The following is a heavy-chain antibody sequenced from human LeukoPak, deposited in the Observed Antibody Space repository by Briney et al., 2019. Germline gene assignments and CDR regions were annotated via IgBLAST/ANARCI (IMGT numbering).Heavy chain of an antibody. V-gene: IGHV1-2*02. CDR1: GYTFTGYY. CDR2: INPNSGGT. Sequence: ASVKVSCKASGYTFTGYYMHWVRQAPGQGLEWMGWINPNSGGTNYAQKFQGRVTMTRDTSISTAYVELSRLRSDDTAVYHCAREERGYNWFDPWGQGTLVTVSS. J-gene: IGHJ5*02. D-gene: IGHD6-25*01. CDR3: AREERGYNWFDP.